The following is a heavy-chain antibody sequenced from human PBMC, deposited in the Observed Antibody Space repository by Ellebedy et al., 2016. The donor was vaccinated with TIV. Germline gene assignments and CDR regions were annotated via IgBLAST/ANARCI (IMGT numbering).Heavy chain of an antibody. CDR1: GFSFSRYW. Sequence: GESLKISCGAFGFSFSRYWMTWVRQAPGKGLEWVANIKYDGSEKYYGDSVKGRFTISRDNAMNLLYLQMNSLRAEDTAVYYCTTDEGGSFDSWGQGTLVTVSS. V-gene: IGHV3-7*01. D-gene: IGHD2-15*01. CDR2: IKYDGSEK. CDR3: TTDEGGSFDS. J-gene: IGHJ4*02.